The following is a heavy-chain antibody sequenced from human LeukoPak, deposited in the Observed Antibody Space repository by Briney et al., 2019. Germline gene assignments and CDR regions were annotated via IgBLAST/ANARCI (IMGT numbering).Heavy chain of an antibody. V-gene: IGHV4-59*01. D-gene: IGHD5-18*01. J-gene: IGHJ4*02. Sequence: TSESLSLSCTVSGGSISSYYRSWIRQPPGKGLEWIGYIYYSGSTNYNPSLKSRVTISVDTSKNQFSLKLSSVTAADTAVYYCAREFGYSYGYDYWGQGTLVTVSS. CDR3: AREFGYSYGYDY. CDR2: IYYSGST. CDR1: GGSISSYY.